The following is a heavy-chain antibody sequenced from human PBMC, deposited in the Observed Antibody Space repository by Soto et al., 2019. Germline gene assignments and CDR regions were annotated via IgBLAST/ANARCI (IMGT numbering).Heavy chain of an antibody. J-gene: IGHJ6*02. CDR1: GFTFSTYS. V-gene: IGHV3-48*01. CDR2: ITTSSSTI. Sequence: EVQLVESGGGLVQPGGSLRLSCAASGFTFSTYSMNWVRQAPGKGLEWISYITTSSSTIYYADSVKGRFTISRDNAKNSLYLQMTSRRVEDTAVYYCARRAVWGQGTTVTVS. CDR3: ARRAV.